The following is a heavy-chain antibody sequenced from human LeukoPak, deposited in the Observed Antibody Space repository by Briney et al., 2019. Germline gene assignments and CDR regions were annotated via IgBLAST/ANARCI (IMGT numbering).Heavy chain of an antibody. J-gene: IGHJ4*02. V-gene: IGHV4-34*01. CDR2: INPSGRT. CDR1: GGSFTDYY. D-gene: IGHD6-19*01. Sequence: SETLSLTCAVYGGSFTDYYWSWIRQSPANGLEWIGEINPSGRTNCNPSLKSRITISIDTSKNQFSLKLSSLTAADTAVYFCARTRRTSGWHLDYWGQGTLVTISS. CDR3: ARTRRTSGWHLDY.